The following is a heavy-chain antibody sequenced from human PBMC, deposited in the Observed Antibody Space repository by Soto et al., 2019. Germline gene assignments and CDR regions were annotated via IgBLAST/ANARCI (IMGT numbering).Heavy chain of an antibody. J-gene: IGHJ3*02. CDR1: GGTFSSYT. CDR3: SISCSDDICPRCLEDAFDI. Sequence: QVQLVQSRAEVKKPWSSVKVSCKASGGTFSSYTISWVRQAPGHGLEWMGRINPILGIANYAQTFQGRITITADKATSTAYMELSSLSSEDTAVYYDSISCSDDICPRCLEDAFDICGQRTMVNVSS. V-gene: IGHV1-69*02. CDR2: INPILGIA. D-gene: IGHD2-15*01.